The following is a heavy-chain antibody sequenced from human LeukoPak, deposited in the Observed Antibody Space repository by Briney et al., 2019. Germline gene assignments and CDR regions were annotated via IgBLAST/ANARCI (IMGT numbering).Heavy chain of an antibody. CDR3: ARARDELVRGVIITYFDY. J-gene: IGHJ4*02. Sequence: SETLSLTCTVSGGSISSGDYYWSWIRQPPGKGLEWIGYIYYSGSTYYNPSLKSRVTISVDTSKNQFSLKLSSVTAADTAVYYCARARDELVRGVIITYFDYWGQGTLVTVSS. V-gene: IGHV4-30-4*01. CDR2: IYYSGST. D-gene: IGHD3-10*01. CDR1: GGSISSGDYY.